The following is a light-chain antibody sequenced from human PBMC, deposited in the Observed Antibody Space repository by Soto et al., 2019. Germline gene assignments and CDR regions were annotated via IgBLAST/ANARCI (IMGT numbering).Light chain of an antibody. CDR3: LQHNSYPLT. J-gene: IGKJ4*01. V-gene: IGKV1-5*01. Sequence: DIQMTQSPSTLSGSVGDRVTITCRASQTISSWLAWYQQKPGKAPKRLIYAASSLQSGVPSRLSGSGSGTEFTLTISSLQPEDFATYYCLQHNSYPLTFGGGTKVDIK. CDR2: AAS. CDR1: QTISSW.